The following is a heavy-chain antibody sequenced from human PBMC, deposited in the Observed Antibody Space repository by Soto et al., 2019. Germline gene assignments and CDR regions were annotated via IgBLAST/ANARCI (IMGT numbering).Heavy chain of an antibody. J-gene: IGHJ6*02. V-gene: IGHV1-18*01. D-gene: IGHD1-26*01. CDR1: GYTFTSYG. CDR3: ARGIVGATTYYYYGMDV. Sequence: ASVKVSCKASGYTFTSYGISWVRQAPGQGLEWMGWISAYNGNTNCAQKLQGRVTMTTDTSTSTAYMELRSLRSDDTAVYYCARGIVGATTYYYYGMDVWGQGTSVTVSS. CDR2: ISAYNGNT.